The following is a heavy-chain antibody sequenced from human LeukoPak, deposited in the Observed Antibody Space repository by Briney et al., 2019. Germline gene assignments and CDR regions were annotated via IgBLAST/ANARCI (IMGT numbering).Heavy chain of an antibody. J-gene: IGHJ4*02. CDR2: ISSSSSYI. V-gene: IGHV3-21*01. CDR1: GFTFSSFA. Sequence: PGGSLRLSCAASGFTFSSFAMHWVRQAPGKGLEWVSSISSSSSYIYYADSVKGRFTISRDNAKNSLYLQMNSLRAEDTAVYYCARDLLGDYWGQGTLVTVSS. CDR3: ARDLLGDY.